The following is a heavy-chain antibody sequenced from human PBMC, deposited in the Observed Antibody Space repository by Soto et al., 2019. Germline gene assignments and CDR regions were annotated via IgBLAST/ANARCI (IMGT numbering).Heavy chain of an antibody. CDR2: IYYSGST. D-gene: IGHD2-15*01. V-gene: IGHV4-39*01. CDR3: ARQTGGSPWNWFDP. J-gene: IGHJ5*02. Sequence: SETLSLTCTVSGGSISSSSYYWGWIRQPPGKGLEWIGSIYYSGSTYYNPSLKSRVTVSVDTSKNQFSLKLSSVTAADTAVYYCARQTGGSPWNWFDPWGQGTLVTVSS. CDR1: GGSISSSSYY.